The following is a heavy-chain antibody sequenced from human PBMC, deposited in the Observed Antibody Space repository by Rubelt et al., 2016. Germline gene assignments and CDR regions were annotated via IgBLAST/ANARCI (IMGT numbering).Heavy chain of an antibody. CDR3: ARGITVKTRNIGMLGPGMDV. CDR2: INHSGIT. D-gene: IGHD2/OR15-2a*01. Sequence: QVQLQQWGAGLLKPSETLSLTCAVYGGSFSGYYWSWIRQPPGEGLEWIGEINHSGITHYNASLKRRLTISVDTSKNQFSLDRSSGTAAETAVYYCARGITVKTRNIGMLGPGMDVWGQGTTVTVSS. V-gene: IGHV4-34*01. CDR1: GGSFSGYY. J-gene: IGHJ6*02.